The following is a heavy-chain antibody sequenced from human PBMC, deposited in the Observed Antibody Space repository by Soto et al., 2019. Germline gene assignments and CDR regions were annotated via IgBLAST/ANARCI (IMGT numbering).Heavy chain of an antibody. V-gene: IGHV1-2*04. D-gene: IGHD2-8*01. J-gene: IGHJ6*02. CDR3: ARGDSTDCSNGVCSFLYNRYMDV. Sequence: ASVKVSCKASGYSFTDYHIHWVRQAPGQGLEWLGRINPKSGGTSTAQKFQGWVTMTTDTSISTASMELTRLTSDDTAIYYCARGDSTDCSNGVCSFLYNRYMDVCGPGTTVTVS. CDR2: INPKSGGT. CDR1: GYSFTDYH.